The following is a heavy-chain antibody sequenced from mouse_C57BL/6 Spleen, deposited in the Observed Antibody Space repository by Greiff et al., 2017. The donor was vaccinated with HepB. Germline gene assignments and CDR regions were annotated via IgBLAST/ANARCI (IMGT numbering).Heavy chain of an antibody. CDR2: IDPENGDT. V-gene: IGHV14-4*01. Sequence: VQLQQSGAELVRPGASVKLSCTASGFNIKDDYMHWVKQRPEQGLEWIGWIDPENGDTEYASKFQGKATITAATSSNTAYLQLSSLTSEDTAVYYCTTRKIYYGNYDDFDYWGQGTTLTVSS. CDR1: GFNIKDDY. D-gene: IGHD2-1*01. CDR3: TTRKIYYGNYDDFDY. J-gene: IGHJ2*01.